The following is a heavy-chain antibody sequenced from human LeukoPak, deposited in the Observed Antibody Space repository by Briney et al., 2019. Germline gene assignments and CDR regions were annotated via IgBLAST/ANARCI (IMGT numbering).Heavy chain of an antibody. Sequence: SETLSLTCTVSGGSISSYYWSWIRLPPGKGLEWIGYIYYSGSTNYNPSLKSRVTISVDTSKNQFSLKLSSVTAADTAVYYCARREGDYGYWYFDLWGRGTLVTVSS. CDR1: GGSISSYY. CDR2: IYYSGST. CDR3: ARREGDYGYWYFDL. J-gene: IGHJ2*01. D-gene: IGHD4-17*01. V-gene: IGHV4-59*08.